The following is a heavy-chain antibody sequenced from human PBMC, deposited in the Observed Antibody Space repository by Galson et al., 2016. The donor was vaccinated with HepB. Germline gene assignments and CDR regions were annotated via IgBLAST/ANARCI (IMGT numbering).Heavy chain of an antibody. D-gene: IGHD3-10*01. Sequence: SLRLSCAASGFTFSDYYMNWIRQAPGKGLEWVSSISSSGSTIYYADSVKGRFIISRDNAENSLYLQMNSLRAEDTAVYYCARDRKVLLWFGEPEDYWGQGTLVSVSS. CDR2: ISSSGSTI. CDR1: GFTFSDYY. J-gene: IGHJ4*02. V-gene: IGHV3-11*01. CDR3: ARDRKVLLWFGEPEDY.